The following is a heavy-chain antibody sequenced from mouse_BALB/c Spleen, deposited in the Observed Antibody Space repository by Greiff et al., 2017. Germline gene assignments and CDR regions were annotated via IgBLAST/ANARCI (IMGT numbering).Heavy chain of an antibody. CDR1: GFAFSSYD. D-gene: IGHD2-3*01. J-gene: IGHJ2*01. CDR2: ISSGGGST. CDR3: ARHAGDGYYYFDY. Sequence: EVQVVESGGGLVKPGGSLKLSCAASGFAFSSYDMSWVRQTPEKRLEWVAYISSGGGSTYYPDTVKGRFTISRDNAKNTLYLQMSSLKSEDTAMYYCARHAGDGYYYFDYWGQGTTLTVSS. V-gene: IGHV5-12-1*01.